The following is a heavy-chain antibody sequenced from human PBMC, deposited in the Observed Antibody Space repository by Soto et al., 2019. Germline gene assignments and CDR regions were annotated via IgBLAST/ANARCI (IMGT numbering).Heavy chain of an antibody. CDR2: INHSGST. CDR3: ARGRWLRSSFDY. CDR1: GGSFSGYY. J-gene: IGHJ4*02. D-gene: IGHD5-12*01. Sequence: SETLSLTCAVYGGSFSGYYWSWIRQPPGKGLEWIGEINHSGSTNYNPSLKSRVTISVDTSKNQFSLKLSSVTAADTAVYYCARGRWLRSSFDYWGQGTPVTVSS. V-gene: IGHV4-34*01.